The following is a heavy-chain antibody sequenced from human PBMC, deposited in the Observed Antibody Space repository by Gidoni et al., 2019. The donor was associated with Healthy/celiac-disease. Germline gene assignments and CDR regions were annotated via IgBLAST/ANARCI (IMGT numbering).Heavy chain of an antibody. CDR1: GFPFSSYA. CDR3: ANQVGATEESWFDP. V-gene: IGHV3-23*01. CDR2: ISCSGGST. Sequence: EVQLLESGGGLVQPGGSRRLSCAASGFPFSSYAMSWVRQAPGKGLELVSAISCSGGSTYYADSVKGRFTITRDNSKNTLYLQMNSLRAEDTAVYYCANQVGATEESWFDPWGQGTLVTVSS. J-gene: IGHJ5*02. D-gene: IGHD1-26*01.